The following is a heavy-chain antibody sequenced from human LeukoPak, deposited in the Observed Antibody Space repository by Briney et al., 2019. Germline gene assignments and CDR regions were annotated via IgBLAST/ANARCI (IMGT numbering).Heavy chain of an antibody. J-gene: IGHJ3*02. CDR1: GYSITTHW. CDR3: ARRRYCNSTSCYAGAFDI. Sequence: GESLKISCKGSGYSITTHWIACVRQMPGKGLEWMGIIYPGDSDTRYRPSFKGQVTISAEKSISTAYLQWSGLEASDTAMYYCARRRYCNSTSCYAGAFDIWGQGTMVTVSS. V-gene: IGHV5-51*01. CDR2: IYPGDSDT. D-gene: IGHD2-2*01.